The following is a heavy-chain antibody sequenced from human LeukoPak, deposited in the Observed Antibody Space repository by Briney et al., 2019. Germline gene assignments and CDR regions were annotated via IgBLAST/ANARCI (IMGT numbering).Heavy chain of an antibody. D-gene: IGHD4-17*01. CDR2: INPNSGGT. CDR1: GYTFTGHY. V-gene: IGHV1-2*02. J-gene: IGHJ4*02. Sequence: ASVKVSCKASGYTFTGHYMHWVRQAPGQGLEWMGWINPNSGGTNYAQKFQGRVTMTRDTSISTAYMELSRLRSDDTAVYYCARGSLDDYGDYGVDYWGQGTLVTVSS. CDR3: ARGSLDDYGDYGVDY.